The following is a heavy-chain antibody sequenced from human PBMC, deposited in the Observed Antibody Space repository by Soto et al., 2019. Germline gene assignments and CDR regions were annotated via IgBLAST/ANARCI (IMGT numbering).Heavy chain of an antibody. CDR1: DGSISSYD. CDR2: IYYSGST. Sequence: SGTLSLTCAVSDGSISSYDWSWIRQPPGKGLEWIGYIYYSGSTNYNPSLKSRVTISVDTSKNQFSLKLSSVTAADTAVYYCARGGLGRRGMDVWGQGTTVTVSS. J-gene: IGHJ6*02. CDR3: ARGGLGRRGMDV. V-gene: IGHV4-59*01. D-gene: IGHD5-12*01.